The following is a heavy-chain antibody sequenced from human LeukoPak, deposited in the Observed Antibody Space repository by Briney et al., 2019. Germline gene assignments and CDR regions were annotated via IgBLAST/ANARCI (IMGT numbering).Heavy chain of an antibody. V-gene: IGHV3-15*01. D-gene: IGHD5-12*01. J-gene: IGHJ4*02. Sequence: GGSLRLSCAASGFTFTNAWMNWVRQAPGKGLEWVGRIKTKTDSGTLDYTAPVKGRFTISRDDLKNTLYLQMSSLTTEDTAVYYCIPRGYGGFWGQGTLVTVSS. CDR1: GFTFTNAW. CDR2: IKTKTDSGTL. CDR3: IPRGYGGF.